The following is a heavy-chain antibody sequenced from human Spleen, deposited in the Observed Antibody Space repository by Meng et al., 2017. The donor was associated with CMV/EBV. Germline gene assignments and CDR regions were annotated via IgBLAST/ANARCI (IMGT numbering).Heavy chain of an antibody. J-gene: IGHJ5*02. D-gene: IGHD4-11*01. CDR1: GYTFTSYG. Sequence: ASVKVSCKASGYTFTSYGISWVRQAPGQGLEWMGRISAYNGNTNYAQKLQGRVTMTTDTSTSTAYMELRSLRSDDTAVYYCARDLSTVTVPNWFDPWGQGTLVTVSS. CDR3: ARDLSTVTVPNWFDP. V-gene: IGHV1-18*01. CDR2: ISAYNGNT.